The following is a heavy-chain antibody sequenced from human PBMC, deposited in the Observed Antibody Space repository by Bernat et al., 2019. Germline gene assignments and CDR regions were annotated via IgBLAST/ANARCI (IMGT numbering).Heavy chain of an antibody. J-gene: IGHJ5*02. CDR3: ARDRQQQLVRYWFDP. CDR1: GFTFSSYG. Sequence: QVQLVESGGGVVQPGRSLRLSCAASGFTFSSYGMHWVRQAPGKGLEWVAVISYDGSNKYYADSVKGRFTISRDNSKNTLYLQMNSLRAEDTAVYYCARDRQQQLVRYWFDPWGQGTLVTVSS. D-gene: IGHD6-13*01. CDR2: ISYDGSNK. V-gene: IGHV3-30*03.